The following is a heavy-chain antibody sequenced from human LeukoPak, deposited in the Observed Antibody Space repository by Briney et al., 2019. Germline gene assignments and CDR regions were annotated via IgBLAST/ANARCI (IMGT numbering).Heavy chain of an antibody. CDR2: INHSGST. Sequence: SETLSLTCAVYGGSFSGYYWSWIRQPPGKGLEWIGEINHSGSTNYNPSLKSRVTMSVDTSKNQFSLKLSSVTAADTAVYYCARDFSPYSGSYWGAFDIWGQGTMVTVSS. V-gene: IGHV4-34*01. CDR1: GGSFSGYY. J-gene: IGHJ3*02. D-gene: IGHD1-26*01. CDR3: ARDFSPYSGSYWGAFDI.